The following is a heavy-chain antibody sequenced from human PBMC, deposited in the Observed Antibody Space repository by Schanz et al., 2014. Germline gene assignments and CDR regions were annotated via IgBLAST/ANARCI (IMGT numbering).Heavy chain of an antibody. V-gene: IGHV3-NL1*01. CDR1: GFTFNSYG. Sequence: QVQLVESGGGVVQPGRSLRLSCAASGFTFNSYGMHWVRQAPGKGLEWVSTISGGGGGYRPYADSVKGRFTISRDNSINTLSLQMNSLSADDTAVYYCAKGQGAVINNWYFDLWGRGTLVTVSS. CDR3: AKGQGAVINNWYFDL. D-gene: IGHD2-21*01. CDR2: ISGGGGGYR. J-gene: IGHJ2*01.